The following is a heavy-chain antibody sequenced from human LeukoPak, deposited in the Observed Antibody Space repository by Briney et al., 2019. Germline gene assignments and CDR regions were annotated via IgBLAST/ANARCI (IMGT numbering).Heavy chain of an antibody. CDR2: ISSNGGST. J-gene: IGHJ6*02. CDR3: ARVHRGGGYYMDYYGMDV. Sequence: GGSLRLSCAASGFTFSSYAMHWVRQAPGKGLEYVSAISSNGGSTYYANSVKGRFTISRDNSKNTLYLQMGSLRAEDMAVYYCARVHRGGGYYMDYYGMDVWGQGTTVTASS. V-gene: IGHV3-64*01. D-gene: IGHD1-26*01. CDR1: GFTFSSYA.